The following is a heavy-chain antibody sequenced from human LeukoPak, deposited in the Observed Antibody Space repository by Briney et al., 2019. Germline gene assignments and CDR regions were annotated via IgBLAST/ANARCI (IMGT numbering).Heavy chain of an antibody. CDR1: GFTFSRHW. CDR2: IYSGGNT. V-gene: IGHV3-53*01. D-gene: IGHD3-10*01. CDR3: ARGQSGTPHYYYGMDV. Sequence: GGSLRLSCAASGFTFSRHWMYWVRQAPGKGLEWVSIIYSGGNTYYADSVKGRFTVSRDNSKNTLSLQMNSLRAEDTAVYYCARGQSGTPHYYYGMDVWGQGTTVTVSS. J-gene: IGHJ6*02.